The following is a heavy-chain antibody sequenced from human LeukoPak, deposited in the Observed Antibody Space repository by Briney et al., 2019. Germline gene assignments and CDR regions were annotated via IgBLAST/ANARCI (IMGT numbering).Heavy chain of an antibody. V-gene: IGHV3-43D*04. CDR2: ITWDGGST. J-gene: IGHJ6*04. D-gene: IGHD1-14*01. CDR3: AKHTEMDV. CDR1: GFTFSSYG. Sequence: GGSLRLSCAASGFTFSSYGMSWVRQAPGKGLEWVSLITWDGGSTYYADSVKGRFTISRDNSKNSLYLQMNSLRAEDTALYYCAKHTEMDVWGKGTTVTVSS.